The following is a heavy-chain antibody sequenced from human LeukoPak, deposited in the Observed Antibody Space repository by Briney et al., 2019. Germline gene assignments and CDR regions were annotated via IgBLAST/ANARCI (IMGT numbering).Heavy chain of an antibody. CDR1: GFSLSTSGMC. J-gene: IGHJ4*02. Sequence: SGPALVKPTQTLTLTCTFSGFSLSTSGMCVSWIRQPPGKALEWLALIDWDDDKYYSTSLKTRLTMSKDTSKNQVVLTMTNMDPVDTATYYCARLRGYSSYFDYWGQGTLVTVSS. D-gene: IGHD5-18*01. CDR2: IDWDDDK. CDR3: ARLRGYSSYFDY. V-gene: IGHV2-70*01.